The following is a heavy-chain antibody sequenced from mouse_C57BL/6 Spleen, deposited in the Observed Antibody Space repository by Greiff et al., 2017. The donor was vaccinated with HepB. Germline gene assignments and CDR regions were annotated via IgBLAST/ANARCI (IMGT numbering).Heavy chain of an antibody. D-gene: IGHD1-1*01. J-gene: IGHJ3*01. Sequence: QVQLQQSGAELVRPGASVTLSCKASGYTFTDYEMHWVKQTPVHGLEWIGAIDPETGGTAYNQKFKGKAILTADKSSSTAYMELRSLTSEDSAVYYCTREEAYYGSSSAWFAYWGQGTLVTVSA. CDR3: TREEAYYGSSSAWFAY. CDR1: GYTFTDYE. CDR2: IDPETGGT. V-gene: IGHV1-15*01.